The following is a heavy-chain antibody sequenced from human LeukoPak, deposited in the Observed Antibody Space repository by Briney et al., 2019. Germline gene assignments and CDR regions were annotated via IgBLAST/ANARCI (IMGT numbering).Heavy chain of an antibody. CDR1: GYTFTSYG. Sequence: GASVKVSCKSSGYTFTSYGISWWRQAPGQGLEWMGWISVYNGNTNYAQKLQGRVNMTTDTSTCTAYMELRSLRSDDPAVYYCARDSAGYYDSSGYAGARLDYWGQGTLVTVSS. CDR2: ISVYNGNT. CDR3: ARDSAGYYDSSGYAGARLDY. D-gene: IGHD3-22*01. J-gene: IGHJ4*02. V-gene: IGHV1-18*01.